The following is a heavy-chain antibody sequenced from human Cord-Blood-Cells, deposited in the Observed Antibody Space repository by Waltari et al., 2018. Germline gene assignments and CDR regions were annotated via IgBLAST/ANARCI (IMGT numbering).Heavy chain of an antibody. CDR2: IKQDGSEK. CDR3: ARDPPNYYGSGSYYY. V-gene: IGHV3-7*01. J-gene: IGHJ4*02. CDR1: GFTFSSCW. Sequence: EVQLVESGGGLVQPGGSLRLSCAASGFTFSSCWLSWVRQAPGKGLEWVANIKQDGSEKYYVDSVKGRFTISRDNAKNSLYLQMNSLRAEDTAVYYCARDPPNYYGSGSYYYWGQGTLVTVSS. D-gene: IGHD3-10*01.